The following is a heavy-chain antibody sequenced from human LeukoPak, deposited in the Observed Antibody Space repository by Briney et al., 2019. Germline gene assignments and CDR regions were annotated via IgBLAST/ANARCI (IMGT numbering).Heavy chain of an antibody. D-gene: IGHD3-22*01. J-gene: IGHJ4*02. CDR1: GFTVSSKY. Sequence: GGSLRLSCAASGFTVSSKYMSWVRQAPGKGLEWVGRIKSNIDGGTTDYSAPVKERFTISRDDPKTTLFLQMNSLKTEDTAMYYCTTAALFYDSSGYPPFDSWGQGTLVTVSS. V-gene: IGHV3-15*01. CDR3: TTAALFYDSSGYPPFDS. CDR2: IKSNIDGGTT.